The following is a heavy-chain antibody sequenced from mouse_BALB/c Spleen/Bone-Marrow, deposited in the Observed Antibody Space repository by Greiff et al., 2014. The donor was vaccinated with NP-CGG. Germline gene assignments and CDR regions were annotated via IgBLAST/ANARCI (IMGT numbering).Heavy chain of an antibody. CDR2: IDPANVNT. Sequence: VQGVESGAELVKPGASVKLSCTASGFNIKNTYIHWVKQRPEQGLEWIGRIDPANVNTKYDPKFQGKATITADTSSNTAYLQLSSLTSEDTAVYYCATYYYGSSLFAYWGQGTLVTVSA. CDR3: ATYYYGSSLFAY. D-gene: IGHD1-1*01. J-gene: IGHJ3*01. V-gene: IGHV14-3*02. CDR1: GFNIKNTY.